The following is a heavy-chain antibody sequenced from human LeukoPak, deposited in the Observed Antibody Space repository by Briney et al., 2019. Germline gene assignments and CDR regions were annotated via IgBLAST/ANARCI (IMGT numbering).Heavy chain of an antibody. D-gene: IGHD6-19*01. CDR3: AKGAWEWLAPGGRMDV. Sequence: GGSLRLSCAASGFTFSDYAMNWVRQPPGKGLEWVSLISGDGGSTYYADYVKGRLTISRDNSKNSLYLQMNRLRTEDTALYYCAKGAWEWLAPGGRMDVWGQGTKVSVSS. V-gene: IGHV3-43*02. CDR1: GFTFSDYA. CDR2: ISGDGGST. J-gene: IGHJ6*02.